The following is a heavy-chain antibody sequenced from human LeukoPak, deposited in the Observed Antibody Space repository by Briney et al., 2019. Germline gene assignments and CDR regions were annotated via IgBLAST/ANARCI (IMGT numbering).Heavy chain of an antibody. CDR1: GGSISSYY. CDR3: ARGGPDY. V-gene: IGHV3-21*01. CDR2: ISSSSSYI. J-gene: IGHJ4*02. Sequence: ETLSLTCTVSGGSISSYYWSWVRQAPGKGLEWVSSISSSSSYIYYADSVKGRFTISRDNAKNSLYLQMNSLRAEDTAVYYCARGGPDYWGQGTLVTVSS.